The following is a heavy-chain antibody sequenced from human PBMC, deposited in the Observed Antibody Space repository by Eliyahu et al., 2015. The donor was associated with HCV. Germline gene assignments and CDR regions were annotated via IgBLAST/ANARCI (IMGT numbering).Heavy chain of an antibody. CDR1: GGSISSYY. CDR2: IYYSGST. D-gene: IGHD5-18*01. CDR3: ARSRDTAMVHDAFDI. V-gene: IGHV4-59*08. J-gene: IGHJ3*02. Sequence: QVQLQESGPGLVKPSETLSLTCTVSGGSISSYYWSWIRQPPGKGLEWIGYIYYSGSTNYNPSLKSRVTISVDTSKNQFSLKLSSVTAADTAVYYCARSRDTAMVHDAFDIWGQGTMVTVSS.